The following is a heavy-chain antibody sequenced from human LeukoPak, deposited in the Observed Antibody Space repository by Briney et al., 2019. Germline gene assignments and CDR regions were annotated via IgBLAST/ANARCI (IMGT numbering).Heavy chain of an antibody. V-gene: IGHV3-11*01. CDR2: IRSSSSTI. Sequence: GGSLRLSCAASGFTFSDYYMRWIRQATGQGLEWVSYIRSSSSTIYYADSVKGRFTISRDNAKNSLYLQMNSLRAEDTAVYYCARDQRDYGSGSYYSYYYYGMDVWGQGTTVTVSS. D-gene: IGHD3-10*01. CDR1: GFTFSDYY. J-gene: IGHJ6*02. CDR3: ARDQRDYGSGSYYSYYYYGMDV.